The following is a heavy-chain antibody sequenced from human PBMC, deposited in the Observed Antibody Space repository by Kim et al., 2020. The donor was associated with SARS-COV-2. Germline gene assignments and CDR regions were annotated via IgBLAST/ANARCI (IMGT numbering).Heavy chain of an antibody. CDR1: GYTFTGYY. J-gene: IGHJ5*02. CDR2: INPNSGGT. CDR3: ARDLRPLRYSPTGFDP. D-gene: IGHD3-9*01. V-gene: IGHV1-2*04. Sequence: ASVKVSCKASGYTFTGYYMHWVRQAPGQGLEWMGWINPNSGGTNYAQKFQGWVTMTRDTSISTAYMELSRLRSDDTAVYYCARDLRPLRYSPTGFDPWGQGTLVTVSS.